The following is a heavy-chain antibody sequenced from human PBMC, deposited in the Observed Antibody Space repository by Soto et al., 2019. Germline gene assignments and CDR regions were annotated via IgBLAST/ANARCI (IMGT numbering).Heavy chain of an antibody. CDR3: ARESARYSSGWYSYFFDY. CDR1: GFTFSLYW. J-gene: IGHJ4*02. V-gene: IGHV3-7*05. Sequence: GGSLRLSCAASGFTFSLYWMSWVRQAPGKGLEWVANIKQDGSEKNYVGSVKGRFTISRDNAKNSLYLQMNSLRAEDTAVYYCARESARYSSGWYSYFFDYWGQGTQVTVSS. D-gene: IGHD6-19*01. CDR2: IKQDGSEK.